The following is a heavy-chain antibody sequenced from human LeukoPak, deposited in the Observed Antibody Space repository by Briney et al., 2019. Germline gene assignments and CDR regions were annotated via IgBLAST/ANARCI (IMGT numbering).Heavy chain of an antibody. V-gene: IGHV1-18*01. CDR1: GYTFTSYG. Sequence: GASVKVSCKASGYTFTSYGISWVRQAPGQGLEWMGWISAYNGNTNYAQKLQGRVTMTTDTPTSTAYMELRSLRSDDTAVYYCARAWGGYCSGGSCSNWFDPWGQGTLVTVSS. CDR3: ARAWGGYCSGGSCSNWFDP. D-gene: IGHD2-15*01. CDR2: ISAYNGNT. J-gene: IGHJ5*02.